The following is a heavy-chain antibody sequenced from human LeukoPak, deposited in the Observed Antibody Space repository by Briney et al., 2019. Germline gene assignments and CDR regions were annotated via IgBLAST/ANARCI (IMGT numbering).Heavy chain of an antibody. Sequence: GGSLRLSCAASGFTFSSYSMNWVRQAPWKGLEWVSSISSSSSYIYYADSVKGRFTISRDNAKNSLYLQMNSLRAEDTAVYYCACMPIVGSSWYGGFDYWGQGTLVTVSS. D-gene: IGHD6-13*01. CDR2: ISSSSSYI. J-gene: IGHJ4*02. CDR1: GFTFSSYS. V-gene: IGHV3-21*01. CDR3: ACMPIVGSSWYGGFDY.